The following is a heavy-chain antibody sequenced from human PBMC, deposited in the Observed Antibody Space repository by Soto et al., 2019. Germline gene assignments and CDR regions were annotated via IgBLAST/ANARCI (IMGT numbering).Heavy chain of an antibody. CDR3: THSTNGYGGTVLLY. CDR2: IYWNDDK. J-gene: IGHJ4*02. Sequence: QITLKGSGPTLVKPTQTLTLTCTFSGFSLSTTGVAVGWIRQPPGKALEWLALIYWNDDKRYSPSLRSRLTITKDTSKNQVVLTMTNMDPVDTATYYCTHSTNGYGGTVLLYWGQGTLVTVSS. D-gene: IGHD5-12*01. CDR1: GFSLSTTGVA. V-gene: IGHV2-5*01.